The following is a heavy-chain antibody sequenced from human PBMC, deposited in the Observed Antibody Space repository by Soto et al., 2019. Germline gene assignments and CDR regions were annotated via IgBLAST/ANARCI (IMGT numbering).Heavy chain of an antibody. CDR3: AADKPLSYGSGSYYPYYYGMDV. CDR2: IVVGSGNT. CDR1: GFTFTSSA. J-gene: IGHJ6*02. D-gene: IGHD3-10*01. Sequence: ASVKVSCKASGFTFTSSAVQWVRQARGQRLEWIGWIVVGSGNTNYAQKFQERVTITRDMSTSTAYMELSSLRSEDTAVYYCAADKPLSYGSGSYYPYYYGMDVWGQGTTVTVSS. V-gene: IGHV1-58*01.